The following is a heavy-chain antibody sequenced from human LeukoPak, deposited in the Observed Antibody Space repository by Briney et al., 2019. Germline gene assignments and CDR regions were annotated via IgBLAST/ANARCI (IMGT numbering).Heavy chain of an antibody. D-gene: IGHD3-10*01. CDR3: ARVYMVRGVIYFDY. V-gene: IGHV4-59*12. CDR2: IYYSGST. J-gene: IGHJ4*02. CDR1: GGSISSYY. Sequence: SETLSLTCTVSGGSISSYYWSWIRQPPGKGLEWLGYIYYSGSTNYNPSLKSRVTISVDTSKNQFSLKLSSVTAADTAVYYCARVYMVRGVIYFDYWGQGTLVTVSS.